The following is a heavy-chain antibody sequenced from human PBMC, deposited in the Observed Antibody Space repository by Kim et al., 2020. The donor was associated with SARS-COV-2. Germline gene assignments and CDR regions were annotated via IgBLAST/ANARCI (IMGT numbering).Heavy chain of an antibody. CDR3: ARGSSNYDFWSGYYTNYYFDY. Sequence: GGSLRLSCAASGFTFSSYDMHWVRQATGKGLEWVSAIGTAGDTYYPGSVKGRFTISRENAKNSLYLQMNSLRAGDTAVYYCARGSSNYDFWSGYYTNYYFDYWGQGTLVTVSS. V-gene: IGHV3-13*04. CDR1: GFTFSSYD. CDR2: IGTAGDT. D-gene: IGHD3-3*01. J-gene: IGHJ4*02.